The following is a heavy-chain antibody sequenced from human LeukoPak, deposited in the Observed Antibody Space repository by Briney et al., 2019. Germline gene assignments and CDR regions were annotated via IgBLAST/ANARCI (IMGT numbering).Heavy chain of an antibody. CDR2: FDPEDGEP. D-gene: IGHD1-26*01. Sequence: ASVKVSCQVSGNSLSETSIHWVRQAPGQWLEWMGGFDPEDGEPIFAQRFQGRFSMTEDTSTDTAYMELSRLRPEDTAVYYCATADKWEPLDYWGQGTLVTVSS. CDR3: ATADKWEPLDY. V-gene: IGHV1-24*01. CDR1: GNSLSETS. J-gene: IGHJ4*02.